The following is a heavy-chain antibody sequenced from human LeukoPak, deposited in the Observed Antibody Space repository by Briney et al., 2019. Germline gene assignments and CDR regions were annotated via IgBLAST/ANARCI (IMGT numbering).Heavy chain of an antibody. Sequence: GGSLRVSCAASGFTFSGYAMHWVRQAPGKGLEWVAVISYDGSNKYYADSVKGRFTISRDNAKNTLSLQMNSLRAEDTAVYYCARELPFDYWGQGTLVTVSS. J-gene: IGHJ4*02. D-gene: IGHD2-15*01. CDR2: ISYDGSNK. CDR1: GFTFSGYA. V-gene: IGHV3-30-3*01. CDR3: ARELPFDY.